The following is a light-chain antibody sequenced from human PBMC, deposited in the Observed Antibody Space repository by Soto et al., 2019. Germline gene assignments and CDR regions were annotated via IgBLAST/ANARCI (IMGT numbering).Light chain of an antibody. CDR1: QSVSSNY. Sequence: EIVLTQSPGTLSLSPGEIATLSCRASQSVSSNYLAWYQQKPGQAPRLLIYGASSRATGIPDRFSGSGSGTDFTLTIRRLEPEDFAVYYCQQYGSSGTFGQGTKVDIK. CDR3: QQYGSSGT. V-gene: IGKV3-20*01. J-gene: IGKJ1*01. CDR2: GAS.